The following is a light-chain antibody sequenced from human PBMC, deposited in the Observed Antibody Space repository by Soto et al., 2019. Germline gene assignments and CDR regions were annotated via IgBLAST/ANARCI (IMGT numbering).Light chain of an antibody. CDR3: QKYNSAPLT. Sequence: DIQMTQSPSSLSASVGDRVIITCRASQGISNSLAWYQQKPGIVPKVLIYAASTLQSGVPSRFSGSGSGTDFTLTISSLQPEDVGNYYCQKYNSAPLTFGGGTKVEIK. J-gene: IGKJ4*01. CDR2: AAS. CDR1: QGISNS. V-gene: IGKV1-27*01.